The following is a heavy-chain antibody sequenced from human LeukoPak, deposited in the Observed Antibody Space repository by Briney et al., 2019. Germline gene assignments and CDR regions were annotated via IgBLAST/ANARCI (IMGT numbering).Heavy chain of an antibody. CDR1: GGSFSGYY. V-gene: IGHV4-34*01. CDR2: INHSGST. CDR3: ARSRITIFGVVMDYFDY. D-gene: IGHD3-3*01. Sequence: SETLSLTCAVYGGSFSGYYWSWIRQPPGKGLEWLGEINHSGSTNYNPSLKSRVTISVDTSKNQFSLKLSSVTAAETAVYYCARSRITIFGVVMDYFDYWGQGTLVTVSS. J-gene: IGHJ4*02.